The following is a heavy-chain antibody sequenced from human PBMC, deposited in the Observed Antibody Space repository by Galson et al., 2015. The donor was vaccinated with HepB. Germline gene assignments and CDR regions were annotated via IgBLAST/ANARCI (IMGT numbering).Heavy chain of an antibody. CDR2: IIPILGIA. D-gene: IGHD6-6*01. J-gene: IGHJ5*02. CDR3: ARDRDIEYQQYSSSGWGLDP. Sequence: SVKVSCKASGGTFSSYAISWVRQAPGQGLEWMGRIIPILGIANYAQKFQGRVTITADKSTSTAYMELSSLRSEDTAVYYCARDRDIEYQQYSSSGWGLDPWGQGTLVTVSS. CDR1: GGTFSSYA. V-gene: IGHV1-69*04.